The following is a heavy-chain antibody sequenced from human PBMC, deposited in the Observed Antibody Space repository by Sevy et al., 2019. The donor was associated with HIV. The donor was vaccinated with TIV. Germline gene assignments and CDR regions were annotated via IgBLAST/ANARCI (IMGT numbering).Heavy chain of an antibody. CDR3: ARGIYGSGSRLGLGY. V-gene: IGHV3-7*01. Sequence: GGSLRLSCAASGFTCSSYWMTWVRQAPGKGLEWVANMRQDGSEKYYVDSVKGRFTISRDNAKNSLYLQMNSLRAEDTAVYYCARGIYGSGSRLGLGYWGQGTLVTVS. CDR1: GFTCSSYW. CDR2: MRQDGSEK. D-gene: IGHD3-10*01. J-gene: IGHJ4*02.